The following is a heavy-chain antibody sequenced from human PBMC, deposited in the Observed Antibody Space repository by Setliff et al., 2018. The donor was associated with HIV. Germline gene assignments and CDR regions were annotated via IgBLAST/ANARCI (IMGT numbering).Heavy chain of an antibody. J-gene: IGHJ4*02. CDR1: GYSISSGYY. CDR2: IYHSGST. Sequence: SETLSLTCAVSGYSISSGYYWGWIRQPPGKGLEWIGSIYHSGSTYYNPSLESRVTISVDTSKNQFSLKLSSVTAADTAVYYCARERQWLERDYFDYWGQGTLVTVSS. CDR3: ARERQWLERDYFDY. D-gene: IGHD6-19*01. V-gene: IGHV4-38-2*02.